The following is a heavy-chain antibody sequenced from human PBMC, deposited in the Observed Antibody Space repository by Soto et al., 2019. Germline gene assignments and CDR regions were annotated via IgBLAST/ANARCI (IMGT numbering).Heavy chain of an antibody. CDR1: GGSFSGYY. J-gene: IGHJ4*02. Sequence: SETLSLTYAVYGGSFSGYYWSWIRQPPGKGLEWIGEINHSGSTNYNPSLKSRVTISVDTSKNQFSLKLSSVTAADTAVYYCARGGRSSWKKLDYWGQGTLVTVSS. V-gene: IGHV4-34*01. CDR3: ARGGRSSWKKLDY. D-gene: IGHD6-13*01. CDR2: INHSGST.